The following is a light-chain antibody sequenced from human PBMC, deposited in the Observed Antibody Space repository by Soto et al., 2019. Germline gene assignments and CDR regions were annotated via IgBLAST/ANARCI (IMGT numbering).Light chain of an antibody. J-gene: IGKJ4*01. CDR2: DAS. CDR1: KRVRGY. V-gene: IGKV3-11*01. CDR3: QQRSNWPLT. Sequence: ESVLTQSPATLSLSPGERATLSCRASKRVRGYLAWYQQIPGQPPRLLIYDASNRATGIPARFSGSGSGTDFTLTISSLEPEDFAVYYCQQRSNWPLTFGGWTKVEIK.